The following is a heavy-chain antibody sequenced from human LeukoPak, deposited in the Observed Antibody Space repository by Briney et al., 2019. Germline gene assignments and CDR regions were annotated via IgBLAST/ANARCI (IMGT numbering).Heavy chain of an antibody. J-gene: IGHJ5*02. V-gene: IGHV3-30*18. D-gene: IGHD3-22*01. CDR2: ILYDGFNK. CDR1: GFTFSGYD. Sequence: GGSLRLSCTASGFTFSGYDMDWVRQAPGKGLEWVAVILYDGFNKYYADSVKGRFTISRDNSKNKLYLQMNSLRVEDTAVYYCAKDRDISGRWAVPWGQGTLVTVS. CDR3: AKDRDISGRWAVP.